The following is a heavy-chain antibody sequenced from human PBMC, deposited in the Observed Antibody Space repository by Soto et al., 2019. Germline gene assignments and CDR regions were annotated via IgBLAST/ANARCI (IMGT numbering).Heavy chain of an antibody. CDR2: ISGSGDNT. D-gene: IGHD1-1*01. Sequence: GGSLRLSCAASKFTLSTYAMTWVRQAPGKGLEWVSDISGSGDNTYYADSVKGRFTISRDNSKSTLYLQMNSLRAEDTAVYYCAKDMVHCTGTRCARYFEKWGPGILVTGS. J-gene: IGHJ4*02. CDR1: KFTLSTYA. V-gene: IGHV3-23*01. CDR3: AKDMVHCTGTRCARYFEK.